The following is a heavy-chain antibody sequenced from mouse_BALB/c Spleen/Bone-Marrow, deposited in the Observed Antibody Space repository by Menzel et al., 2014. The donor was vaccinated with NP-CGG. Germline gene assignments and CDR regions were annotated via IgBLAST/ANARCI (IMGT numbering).Heavy chain of an antibody. CDR2: IGPYNGGT. Sequence: VQLKQSGPELVKPGASVKVSCKASGCSFTDYNMYWVKQSHGKSLEWIGYIGPYNGGTTYNQKFKGKATLAADKSSSTAFMHLNSLTSEDSSVYYCTREHGWYFDVWGAGTTVTVSS. CDR3: TREHGWYFDV. J-gene: IGHJ1*01. CDR1: GCSFTDYN. V-gene: IGHV1S135*01.